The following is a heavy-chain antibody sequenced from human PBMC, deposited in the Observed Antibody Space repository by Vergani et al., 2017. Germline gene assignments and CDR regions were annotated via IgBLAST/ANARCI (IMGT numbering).Heavy chain of an antibody. CDR2: IYYSGST. J-gene: IGHJ4*02. CDR3: ARWSITMIVVVMGYFDY. CDR1: GGSISSGGYY. Sequence: QVQLQESGPGLVKPSQTLSLTCTVSGGSISSGGYYWSWIRQPPGKDLEWIGYIYYSGSTYYNPSLKSRVTISVDTSKNQFSLKLSSVTAADTAVYYCARWSITMIVVVMGYFDYWGQGTLVTVSS. V-gene: IGHV4-31*03. D-gene: IGHD3-22*01.